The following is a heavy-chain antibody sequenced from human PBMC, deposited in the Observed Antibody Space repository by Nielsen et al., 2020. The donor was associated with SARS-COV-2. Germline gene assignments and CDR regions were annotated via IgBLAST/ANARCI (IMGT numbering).Heavy chain of an antibody. CDR1: GFTFSDSS. CDR2: IRSKANDYAT. D-gene: IGHD1-26*01. V-gene: IGHV3-73*01. Sequence: GGSLRLSCAASGFTFSDSSMHWVPPASGKGLQWLGRIRSKANDYATEYPVSVKGRFIISRDDSKNMAYLLMNSLKIDDTAVYYCTRVNPTSGSWFDAFDIWGQGTLVTVSS. CDR3: TRVNPTSGSWFDAFDI. J-gene: IGHJ3*02.